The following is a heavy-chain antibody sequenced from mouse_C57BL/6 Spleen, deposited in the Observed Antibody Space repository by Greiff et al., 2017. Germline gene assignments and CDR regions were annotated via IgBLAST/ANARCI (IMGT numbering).Heavy chain of an antibody. Sequence: QVQLQQPGAELVKPGASVKMSCKASGYTFTSYWITWVKQRPGQGLEWIGDIYPGSGSTNYNEKFKSKDTLTVDTSSSTAYMQLSSLTSEDSAVYYCASEDGYFPWFAYWGQGTLVTVSA. D-gene: IGHD2-3*01. V-gene: IGHV1-55*01. CDR1: GYTFTSYW. J-gene: IGHJ3*01. CDR3: ASEDGYFPWFAY. CDR2: IYPGSGST.